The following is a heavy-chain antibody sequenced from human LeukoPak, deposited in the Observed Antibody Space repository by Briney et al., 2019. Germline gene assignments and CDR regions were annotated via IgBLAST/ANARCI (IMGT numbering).Heavy chain of an antibody. CDR1: GGSFISGDYY. Sequence: SQTLSLTCTVSGGSFISGDYYWSWIRQPPGTGLEWIGYIYYSGSTYYNPSLRSRVTISADTSKNQISLKLSSVTAADTAVYYCARSAFGSGSSYFDYWGQGTLVTVSS. D-gene: IGHD3-10*01. CDR3: ARSAFGSGSSYFDY. J-gene: IGHJ4*02. V-gene: IGHV4-30-4*01. CDR2: IYYSGST.